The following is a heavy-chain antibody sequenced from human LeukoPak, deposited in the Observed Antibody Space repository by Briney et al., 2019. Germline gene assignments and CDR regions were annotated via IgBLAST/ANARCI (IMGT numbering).Heavy chain of an antibody. J-gene: IGHJ4*02. V-gene: IGHV3-7*01. D-gene: IGHD1-26*01. Sequence: GGSLRLSCAASGFTFSGYWMSWVRQTPEKGLEWVANIKQDGYEKYYVDSVKGRFTISRDNAKNSLYLQMNSLRADTAVYYCARDKIVGPTTLDYWGQGTPVTVSS. CDR2: IKQDGYEK. CDR1: GFTFSGYW. CDR3: ARDKIVGPTTLDY.